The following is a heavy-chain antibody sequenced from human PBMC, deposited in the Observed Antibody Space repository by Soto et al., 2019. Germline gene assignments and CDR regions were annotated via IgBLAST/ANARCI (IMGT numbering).Heavy chain of an antibody. CDR2: IWYDGSNK. V-gene: IGHV3-33*01. J-gene: IGHJ4*02. D-gene: IGHD6-13*01. Sequence: GGSLRLSCAASGFTFSSYGMHWVRQAPGKGLEWVAVIWYDGSNKYYADSVKGRFTISRDNSKNTLYLQMNSLRAEDTAVYYCARDRAALSIAAAGPIDYWGQGT. CDR3: ARDRAALSIAAAGPIDY. CDR1: GFTFSSYG.